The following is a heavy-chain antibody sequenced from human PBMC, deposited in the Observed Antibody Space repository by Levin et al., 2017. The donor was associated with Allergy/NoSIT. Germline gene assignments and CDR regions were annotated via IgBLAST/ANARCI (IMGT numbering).Heavy chain of an antibody. CDR2: IYYSGST. D-gene: IGHD5-18*01. CDR3: ARSPTWIQLWLD. J-gene: IGHJ4*02. CDR1: GGSISSSY. V-gene: IGHV4-59*01. Sequence: SQTLSLTCTVSGGSISSSYWSWIRQPPGKGLEWIGYIYYSGSTNYNPSLKSRVTISVDTSKNQFSLKLSSMTAADTAVYYCARSPTWIQLWLDWGQGTLVTVSS.